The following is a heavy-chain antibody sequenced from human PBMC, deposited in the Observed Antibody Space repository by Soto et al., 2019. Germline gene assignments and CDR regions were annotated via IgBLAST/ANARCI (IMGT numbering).Heavy chain of an antibody. D-gene: IGHD6-19*01. CDR2: ISSSSSTI. CDR1: VFTFRSYS. CDR3: ARVPVYSSGWRDY. J-gene: IGHJ4*02. Sequence: GGSLRLSCAASVFTFRSYSMNWVRQAPGKGLEWVSYISSSSSTIYNADSVKGRFTISRDNAKNLLYLQMNSLRDEDTTVYYCARVPVYSSGWRDYWGQGTLVTVSS. V-gene: IGHV3-48*02.